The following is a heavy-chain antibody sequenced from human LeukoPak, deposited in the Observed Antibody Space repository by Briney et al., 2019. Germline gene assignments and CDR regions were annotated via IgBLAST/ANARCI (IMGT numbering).Heavy chain of an antibody. CDR1: GASISSYQ. Sequence: SETLSLTCTVSGASISSYQWSWIRQPAGKGLEWIGRIYSSGSTNYNPSLKSRVTMSIDTSKTQFSLWLISVTAPDTAVYNCAREDGSGTYDYWGQGTLVTVSS. D-gene: IGHD3-10*01. J-gene: IGHJ4*02. CDR2: IYSSGST. V-gene: IGHV4-4*07. CDR3: AREDGSGTYDY.